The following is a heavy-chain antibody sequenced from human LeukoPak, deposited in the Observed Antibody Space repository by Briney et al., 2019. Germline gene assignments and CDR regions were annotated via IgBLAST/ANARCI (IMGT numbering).Heavy chain of an antibody. Sequence: ASVKVSCKASGYTFTGYYMHWVRQAPGQGLEWMGWINPNSGGTNYAQKFQGRVTMTRATSISTAYMELSRLRSDDTAVYYCARPDRLDRNFDYWGQGTLVTVSS. D-gene: IGHD1-14*01. CDR2: INPNSGGT. J-gene: IGHJ4*02. V-gene: IGHV1-2*02. CDR1: GYTFTGYY. CDR3: ARPDRLDRNFDY.